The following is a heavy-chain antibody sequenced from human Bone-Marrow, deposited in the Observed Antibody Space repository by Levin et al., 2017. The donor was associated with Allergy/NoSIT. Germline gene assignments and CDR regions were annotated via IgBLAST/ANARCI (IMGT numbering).Heavy chain of an antibody. CDR3: ASQVATLYSWFGP. CDR2: IYHSGST. Sequence: SETLSLTCTVSGGPMTSGDFYWSWIRQFPGMGLEWIGYIYHSGSTSYNPSLKSRVTMSVDTSKNKFSLRLTSVTAADSAVYYCASQVATLYSWFGPWGQGTLVTVSS. J-gene: IGHJ5*02. V-gene: IGHV4-30-4*01. CDR1: GGPMTSGDFY. D-gene: IGHD2-8*01.